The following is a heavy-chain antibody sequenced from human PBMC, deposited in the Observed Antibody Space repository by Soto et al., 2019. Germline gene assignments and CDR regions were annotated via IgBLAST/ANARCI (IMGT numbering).Heavy chain of an antibody. CDR3: AHRPILRYGSGSYDWFDP. J-gene: IGHJ5*02. CDR1: GFSLSTSGVG. D-gene: IGHD3-10*01. V-gene: IGHV2-5*02. Sequence: QITLKESGPTLVKPTQTLTLTCTFSGFSLSTSGVGVGWIRQPPGKALEWLALIYWDDDKRYSPSLKSRLTITKDTSKNQVVLTMTNMDPVDTATYYCAHRPILRYGSGSYDWFDPWGQGTLVTVSS. CDR2: IYWDDDK.